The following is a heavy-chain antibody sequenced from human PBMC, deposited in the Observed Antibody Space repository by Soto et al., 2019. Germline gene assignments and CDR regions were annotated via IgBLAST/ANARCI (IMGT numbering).Heavy chain of an antibody. V-gene: IGHV3-21*01. CDR2: ISSSSSYI. J-gene: IGHJ4*02. CDR3: AREVPAAAIRPAGLDY. D-gene: IGHD2-2*01. Sequence: GGSLRLSCAASGFTFSSYSMNWVRQAPGKGLEWVSSISSSSSYIYYADSVKGRFTISRDNAKNSLYLQMNGLRAEDTAVYYCAREVPAAAIRPAGLDYWGQGTLVTVSS. CDR1: GFTFSSYS.